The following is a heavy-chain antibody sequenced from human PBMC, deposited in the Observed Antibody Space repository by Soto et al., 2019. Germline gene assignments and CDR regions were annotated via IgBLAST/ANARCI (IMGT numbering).Heavy chain of an antibody. D-gene: IGHD1-1*01. J-gene: IGHJ4*01. CDR1: GVSVSSADSY. V-gene: IGHV4-30-4*01. CDR2: IYHSGTT. Sequence: SETLSLTCTVSGVSVSSADSYWSWLRHAPGKGLEWVGHIYHSGTTYYNPSLKGRLAISVDTSKSQFSLALSSVTAADTAVHFCARGKLSRHPPPPPDY. CDR3: ARGKLSRHPPPPPDY.